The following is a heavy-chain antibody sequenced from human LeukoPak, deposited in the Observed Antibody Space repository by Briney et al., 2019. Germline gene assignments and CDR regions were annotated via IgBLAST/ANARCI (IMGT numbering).Heavy chain of an antibody. CDR1: GYTFTSYY. D-gene: IGHD3-3*01. CDR2: INPSGGST. CDR3: ARGAIIYDSWSGYLVGYSDY. J-gene: IGHJ4*02. V-gene: IGHV1-46*03. Sequence: GASVKVSCKASGYTFTSYYMHWVRQAPGQGLEWMGIINPSGGSTSYAQKFQGRVTTTRNTSTSTVYMELSSLRSEDTAVYYCARGAIIYDSWSGYLVGYSDYWGQGTLVTVSS.